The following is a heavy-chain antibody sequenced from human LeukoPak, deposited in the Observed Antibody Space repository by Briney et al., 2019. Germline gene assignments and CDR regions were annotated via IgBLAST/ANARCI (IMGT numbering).Heavy chain of an antibody. CDR1: AFSFRSYS. V-gene: IGHV3-21*01. CDR3: ASPRGASGYFDC. Sequence: PGGSLRLSCAASAFSFRSYSMNWVRQAPGKGLEWVSSISSDSSYIYYADSVKGRFTISRDNAKNSLYLQMSSLRAEDTAVYYCASPRGASGYFDCWGQGTLVTVSS. CDR2: ISSDSSYI. J-gene: IGHJ4*02. D-gene: IGHD3-22*01.